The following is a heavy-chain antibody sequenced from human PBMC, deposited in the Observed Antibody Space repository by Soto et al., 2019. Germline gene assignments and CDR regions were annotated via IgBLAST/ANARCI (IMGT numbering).Heavy chain of an antibody. CDR2: INTDTGKT. CDR1: GYTFTNYV. Sequence: ASVKVSCKASGYTFTNYVIHWMRQAPGQRLEWMGCINTDTGKTKYSQKFQDRVTITRDTSASTAYMDLNSLKTEDTAVYYCTGLEIRNDYHFDYWGQGTLVTVSS. CDR3: TGLEIRNDYHFDY. J-gene: IGHJ4*02. V-gene: IGHV1-3*04. D-gene: IGHD4-17*01.